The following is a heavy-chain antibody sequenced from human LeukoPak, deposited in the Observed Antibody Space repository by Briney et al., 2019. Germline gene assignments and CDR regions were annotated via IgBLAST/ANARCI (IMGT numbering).Heavy chain of an antibody. V-gene: IGHV4-39*01. D-gene: IGHD5-18*01. Sequence: SETLSLTCTVSGGSIRDSSDYGGWIRQPPGKGLEWIGSISYSGSTYYNPSLKSRVTISVDTSKNQFSLKLISVTAADTAVYYCVRHPRGGYSNGFDGFGIWGQGTMVTVSS. CDR3: VRHPRGGYSNGFDGFGI. J-gene: IGHJ3*02. CDR2: ISYSGST. CDR1: GGSIRDSSDY.